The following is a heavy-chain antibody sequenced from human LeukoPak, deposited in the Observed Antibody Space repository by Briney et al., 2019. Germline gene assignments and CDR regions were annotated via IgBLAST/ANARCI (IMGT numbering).Heavy chain of an antibody. CDR3: ARLNIVVVPAAIRWFDP. CDR1: GYSFTSYW. J-gene: IGHJ5*02. Sequence: GESLKISCKGSGYSFTSYWIGWVRQMPGKGLEWMGIIYPGDSDTRYSPSFQGQVTISADKSISTACLQWSSLKASDTAMYYCARLNIVVVPAAIRWFDPWGQGTLVTVSS. V-gene: IGHV5-51*01. CDR2: IYPGDSDT. D-gene: IGHD2-2*01.